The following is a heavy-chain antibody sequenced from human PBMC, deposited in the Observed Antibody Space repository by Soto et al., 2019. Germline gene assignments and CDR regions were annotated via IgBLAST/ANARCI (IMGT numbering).Heavy chain of an antibody. CDR3: AISVVPATAMAYYYGMDV. CDR2: IIPIRGQA. CDR1: GVRFSNSA. J-gene: IGHJ6*02. Sequence: SVKVSCKTSGVRFSNSAVQWVRQARGQSLEWMGWIIPIRGQANYAQKFQGRLTITTDKSTSTVYMELSSLRSEDTAVYYCAISVVPATAMAYYYGMDVWGQGTTVTV. V-gene: IGHV1-69*10. D-gene: IGHD2-2*01.